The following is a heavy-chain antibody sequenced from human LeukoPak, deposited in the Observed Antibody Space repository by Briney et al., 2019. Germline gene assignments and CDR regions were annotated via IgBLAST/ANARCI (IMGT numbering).Heavy chain of an antibody. V-gene: IGHV1-69*05. CDR3: ARVSDFWSGNYYYYYMDV. D-gene: IGHD3-3*01. Sequence: SVKVSCKASGGTFSSYAISWVRQAPGQGLEWMGGIIPIFGTANYAQKFQGRVTITTDEPTSTAYMELSSLRSEDTAVYYCARVSDFWSGNYYYYYMDVWGKGTTVTVSS. J-gene: IGHJ6*03. CDR2: IIPIFGTA. CDR1: GGTFSSYA.